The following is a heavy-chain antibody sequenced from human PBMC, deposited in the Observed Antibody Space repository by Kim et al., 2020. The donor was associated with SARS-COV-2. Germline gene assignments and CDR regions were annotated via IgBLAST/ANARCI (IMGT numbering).Heavy chain of an antibody. J-gene: IGHJ4*02. CDR1: GFTFSSYG. Sequence: GGSLRLSCAASGFTFSSYGMHWVRQAPGKGLEWVAVISYDGSNKYYADSVKGRFTISRDNSKNTLYLQMNSLRAEDTAVYYCARGCGGDCYGYFDYWGQGTLVTVSS. CDR2: ISYDGSNK. V-gene: IGHV3-33*05. D-gene: IGHD2-21*02. CDR3: ARGCGGDCYGYFDY.